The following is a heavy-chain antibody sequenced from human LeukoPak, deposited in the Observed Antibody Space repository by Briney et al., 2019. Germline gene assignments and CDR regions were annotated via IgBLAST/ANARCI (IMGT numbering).Heavy chain of an antibody. D-gene: IGHD1-26*01. Sequence: SETLSLTCTVSGGSISSSTYYWGWIRQPPGRGLEWIGSIYYSGSTSYNPSLKSRATISVDTSKNQFSLKLDSVTAADTAVYYCARNASDSGTSYFDYWGRGTLVTVSS. J-gene: IGHJ4*02. CDR1: GGSISSSTYY. V-gene: IGHV4-39*01. CDR3: ARNASDSGTSYFDY. CDR2: IYYSGST.